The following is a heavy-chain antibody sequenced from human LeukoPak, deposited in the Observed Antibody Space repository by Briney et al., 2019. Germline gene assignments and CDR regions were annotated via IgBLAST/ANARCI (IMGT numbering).Heavy chain of an antibody. D-gene: IGHD6-13*01. CDR1: GYTFTDDY. J-gene: IGHJ4*02. CDR2: INPNTPCT. V-gene: IGHV1-2*02. Sequence: ASVKVSCKASGYTFTDDYMHWGRQAPGQGVERIVCINPNTPCTNYAQKFQGRVTMTRDTSISTAYMELSTLRSDDTAVYYCARRGSSWYYFDYWGQGTLVTVSS. CDR3: ARRGSSWYYFDY.